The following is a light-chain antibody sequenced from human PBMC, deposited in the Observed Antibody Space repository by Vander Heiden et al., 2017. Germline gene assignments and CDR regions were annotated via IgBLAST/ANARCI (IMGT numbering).Light chain of an antibody. V-gene: IGLV1-40*01. Sequence: QSVLTQPPSVSGAPGQRVTISCPGSSSNIGAGYDVHWYQPLPGTAPKPLIYGNSNRPSGFPDRFSGSKSGTSASLAITGLQAEDEADYYCQSYDSSLSGPVVFGGGTKLTVL. CDR2: GNS. CDR1: SSNIGAGYD. J-gene: IGLJ2*01. CDR3: QSYDSSLSGPVV.